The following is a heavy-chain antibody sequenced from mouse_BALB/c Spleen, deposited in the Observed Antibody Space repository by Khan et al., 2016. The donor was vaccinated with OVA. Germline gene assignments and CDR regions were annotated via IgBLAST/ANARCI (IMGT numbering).Heavy chain of an antibody. CDR3: TRPPYISYVLDN. J-gene: IGHJ4*01. V-gene: IGHV9-3-1*01. CDR1: GHTFTKFG. CDR2: INTYTGEP. D-gene: IGHD2-10*01. Sequence: QIQLVQSGPEVKKPGETVKIPCKASGHTFTKFGMNWVKQAPGKGLKWMGWINTYTGEPTYADDFNGRFAFSLETSASTAYLQINNLKNEDTTTYFCTRPPYISYVLDNWGQGTSVTVSS.